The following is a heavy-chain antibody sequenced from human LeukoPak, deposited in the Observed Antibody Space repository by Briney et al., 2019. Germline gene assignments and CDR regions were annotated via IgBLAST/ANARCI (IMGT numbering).Heavy chain of an antibody. CDR3: AKSSGYYQYYFDY. CDR1: GGSFSGYY. J-gene: IGHJ4*02. CDR2: IYYSGST. V-gene: IGHV4-31*11. Sequence: PSETLSLTCAVYGGSFSGYYWTWIRQHPGKGLEWIGYIYYSGSTYYNPSLKSRVTISVDTSKNQFSLKLSSVTAADTAVYYCAKSSGYYQYYFDYWGQGTLVTVSS. D-gene: IGHD3-22*01.